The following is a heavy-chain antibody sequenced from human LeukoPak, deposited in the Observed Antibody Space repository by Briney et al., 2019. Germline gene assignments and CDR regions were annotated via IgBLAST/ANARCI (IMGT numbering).Heavy chain of an antibody. Sequence: PGGSLRLSCAASGFTFSSYAMSWVRQAPGKGLEWVSAISGSGGSTYYADSVKGRFTISRDNSKNTLYLQMNSLRAEDTAVYYCAKDRGGYCSGGSCYYNWFDHWGQGTLVTVSS. CDR1: GFTFSSYA. CDR2: ISGSGGST. CDR3: AKDRGGYCSGGSCYYNWFDH. D-gene: IGHD2-15*01. J-gene: IGHJ5*02. V-gene: IGHV3-23*01.